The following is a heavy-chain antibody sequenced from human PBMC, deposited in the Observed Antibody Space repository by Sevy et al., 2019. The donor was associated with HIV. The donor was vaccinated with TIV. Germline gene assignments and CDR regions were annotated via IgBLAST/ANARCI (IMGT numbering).Heavy chain of an antibody. CDR3: ASEYSSSSPTYYYGMDV. CDR2: IIPIFGTA. D-gene: IGHD6-6*01. J-gene: IGHJ6*02. Sequence: KISCKASGGTFSSYAISWVRQAPGQGLEWMGGIIPIFGTANYAQKFQGRVTITADESTSTAYMELSSLRSEDTAVYYCASEYSSSSPTYYYGMDVWGQGTTVTVSS. V-gene: IGHV1-69*01. CDR1: GGTFSSYA.